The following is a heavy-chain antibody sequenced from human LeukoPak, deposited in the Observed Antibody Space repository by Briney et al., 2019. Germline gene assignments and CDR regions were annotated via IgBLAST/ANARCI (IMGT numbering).Heavy chain of an antibody. J-gene: IGHJ5*02. Sequence: SETLSLTCTVSGGSIRSGGHYWSWIRQHPGKGLEWIGYIYYSGSTYYNPSLKSRVTISVDTSKNQFSLKLSPVTAADTAVYYCARGRYNWNYEGGSKDNWLDPWGQGTLVTVSS. CDR1: GGSIRSGGHY. CDR3: ARGRYNWNYEGGSKDNWLDP. CDR2: IYYSGST. V-gene: IGHV4-31*03. D-gene: IGHD1-7*01.